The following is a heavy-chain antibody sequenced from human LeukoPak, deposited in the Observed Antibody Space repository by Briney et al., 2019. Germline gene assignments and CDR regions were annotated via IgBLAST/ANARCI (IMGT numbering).Heavy chain of an antibody. CDR3: ARLGIAVAGEY. Sequence: SETLSLTCTVSGGSISSSSYYWGWIRQPPGKGLEWIGSIYYSGSTYYNPSLKSRVTISVDTSKNQFSLKLSSVTAADTAVYYCARLGIAVAGEYWGQGTLVTVSS. D-gene: IGHD6-19*01. V-gene: IGHV4-39*07. J-gene: IGHJ4*02. CDR1: GGSISSSSYY. CDR2: IYYSGST.